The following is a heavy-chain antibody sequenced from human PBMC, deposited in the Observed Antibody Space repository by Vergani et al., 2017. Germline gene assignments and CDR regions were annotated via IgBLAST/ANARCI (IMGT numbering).Heavy chain of an antibody. CDR3: ARVGATTFGAFDY. J-gene: IGHJ4*02. CDR1: GGSISSYY. D-gene: IGHD1-26*01. CDR2: IYYSGST. V-gene: IGHV4-59*01. Sequence: QVQLQESGPGLVKSSETLSLTCTVSGGSISSYYWSWIRQPPGKGLEWIGYIYYSGSTNYNPSLKSRVTISVDTSKNQFSLKLSSVTAADTAVYYCARVGATTFGAFDYWGQGTLVTVSS.